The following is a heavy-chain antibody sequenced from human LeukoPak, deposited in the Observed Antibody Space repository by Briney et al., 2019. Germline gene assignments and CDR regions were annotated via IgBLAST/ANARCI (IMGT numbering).Heavy chain of an antibody. Sequence: SETLSLTCTVSGGSISSYYWSWIRQPPGKGLEWTEYIYYSGSTNYNPSLKSRVTISVDTSKNQFSLKLSSVTAADTAVYYCAGTYYYDSSGYYLLGYWGQGTLVTVSS. V-gene: IGHV4-59*08. CDR1: GGSISSYY. CDR3: AGTYYYDSSGYYLLGY. CDR2: IYYSGST. J-gene: IGHJ4*02. D-gene: IGHD3-22*01.